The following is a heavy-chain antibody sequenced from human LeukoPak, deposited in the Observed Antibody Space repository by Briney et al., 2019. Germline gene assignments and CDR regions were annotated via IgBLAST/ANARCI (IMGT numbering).Heavy chain of an antibody. D-gene: IGHD6-6*01. CDR3: ARLREEQLVLGDY. V-gene: IGHV1-8*01. CDR2: MNPNSGNT. Sequence: ASVKVSCKASGYTFTSYDINWVRQATGQGLEWMGWMNPNSGNTGYAQKFQGRVTMTRNTSISTAYMELSSLRSEDTAVYYCARLREEQLVLGDYWGQGTMVTVSS. CDR1: GYTFTSYD. J-gene: IGHJ4*02.